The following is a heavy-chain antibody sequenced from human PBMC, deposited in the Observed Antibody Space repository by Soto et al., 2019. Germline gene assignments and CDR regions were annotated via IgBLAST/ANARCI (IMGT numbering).Heavy chain of an antibody. CDR1: GGSLSGYY. D-gene: IGHD1-26*01. V-gene: IGHV4-34*01. CDR3: ARHHVRGRTIAGAAEF. CDR2: FNHSGDT. J-gene: IGHJ4*02. Sequence: QVQLQQWGAGLLKPSQTLSLTCAVYGGSLSGYYWSWIRQPPGKELEWIGEFNHSGDTNYNPSLKSRVTISVDTSKNQLFLNLSSVTAADTAMYFCARHHVRGRTIAGAAEFWGQGTLVTVSS.